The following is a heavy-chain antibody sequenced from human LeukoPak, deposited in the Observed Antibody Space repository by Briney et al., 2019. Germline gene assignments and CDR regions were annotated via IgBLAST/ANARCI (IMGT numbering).Heavy chain of an antibody. D-gene: IGHD5-18*01. CDR1: GSSFTRYW. CDR3: ARLDSTMFDS. CDR2: IYPGDSDT. J-gene: IGHJ4*02. Sequence: GESLQISCKGSGSSFTRYWIGWVRQLPGKGLEWMGIIYPGDSDTRYSPSFQGQVSMSADKSSSTAYVQWSSLKASDTAIYYCARLDSTMFDSWGQGTLVTVSS. V-gene: IGHV5-51*01.